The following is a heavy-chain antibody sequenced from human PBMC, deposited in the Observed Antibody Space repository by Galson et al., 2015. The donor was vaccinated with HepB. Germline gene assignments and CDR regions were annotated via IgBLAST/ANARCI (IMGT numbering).Heavy chain of an antibody. J-gene: IGHJ4*02. CDR3: ARAEYTYGRGGYFDS. V-gene: IGHV4-31*03. D-gene: IGHD5-18*01. Sequence: LSLTCTVSGGSLSSATYYWNWIRRHPGKGLEWIGYIYYSGSTYYNPSLKSRLTISVDTSKNRFSLKLTSVTAADTAVYYCARAEYTYGRGGYFDSWGQGTLVTVSS. CDR2: IYYSGST. CDR1: GGSLSSATYY.